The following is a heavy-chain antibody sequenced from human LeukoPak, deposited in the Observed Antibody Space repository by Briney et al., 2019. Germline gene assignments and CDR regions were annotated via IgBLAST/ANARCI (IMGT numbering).Heavy chain of an antibody. V-gene: IGHV5-51*01. CDR1: GFSFTNYW. CDR2: IYPGDSDS. J-gene: IGHJ2*01. CDR3: ARPSAAGDWYFDL. D-gene: IGHD6-13*01. Sequence: GESLKISCKASGFSFTNYWIGWVRQMPGKGLEWMGIIYPGDSDSRYSPSFQGQVTISADKSISTAYLQWSSLKASDTAMYYCARPSAAGDWYFDLWGRGTLVTVSS.